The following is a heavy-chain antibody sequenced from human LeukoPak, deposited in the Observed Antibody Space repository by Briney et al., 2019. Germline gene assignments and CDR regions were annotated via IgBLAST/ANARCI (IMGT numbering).Heavy chain of an antibody. Sequence: PGGSLRLACVASGFTFNNYAMSWVRQAPGKGLEWVSAISGTGSNTYYADSVKGRFTISRDNSKNTLYLQMNSLRAEDTAVYSCAKGVSAVLHLYYFDYWGQGTLVTVSS. CDR2: ISGTGSNT. CDR3: AKGVSAVLHLYYFDY. J-gene: IGHJ4*02. V-gene: IGHV3-23*01. D-gene: IGHD3-10*01. CDR1: GFTFNNYA.